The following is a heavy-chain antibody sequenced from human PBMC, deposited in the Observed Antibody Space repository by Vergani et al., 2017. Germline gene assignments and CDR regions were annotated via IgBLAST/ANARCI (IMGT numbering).Heavy chain of an antibody. CDR2: IYSSGST. D-gene: IGHD5-18*01. V-gene: IGHV4-31*03. CDR3: ARESVSTALATFDY. CDR1: GGSISSSDYY. Sequence: QVQLQESGPGLVKPSQTLSFTCTVSGGSISSSDYYWSWIRQHPGQGLEWIGYIYSSGSTYYNPSLRSRVTISVDTSKNQFSLKLSSVTAADTAVYYCARESVSTALATFDYWGQGTLATVSS. J-gene: IGHJ4*02.